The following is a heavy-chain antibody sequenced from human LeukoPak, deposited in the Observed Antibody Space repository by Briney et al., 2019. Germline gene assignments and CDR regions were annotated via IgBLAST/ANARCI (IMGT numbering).Heavy chain of an antibody. J-gene: IGHJ4*02. CDR3: ASHSSGWYSDFGY. V-gene: IGHV3-48*03. CDR1: GFTFSSYE. CDR2: ISSSGSTI. D-gene: IGHD6-19*01. Sequence: GGSLRLSCAASGFTFSSYEMNWVRQAPGKGLEWVSYISSSGSTIYYADSVKGRFTISRDNAKNSLYLQMNSLRAEDTAVYYCASHSSGWYSDFGYWGQGTLVTVSS.